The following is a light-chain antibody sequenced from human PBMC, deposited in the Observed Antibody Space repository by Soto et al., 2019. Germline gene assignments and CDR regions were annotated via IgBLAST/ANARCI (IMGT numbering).Light chain of an antibody. CDR3: QQYGSSPPWT. J-gene: IGKJ1*01. CDR1: QSVSSSY. CDR2: GAS. Sequence: EIVLTQSPGTLSLSPGERATLSCRASQSVSSSYLAWYQQKPGQAPRLLIYGASSRGTGIPDGFSGSGSGTDFTLTLSRLEPEDFAGYYCQQYGSSPPWTFGQGPKVEIK. V-gene: IGKV3-20*01.